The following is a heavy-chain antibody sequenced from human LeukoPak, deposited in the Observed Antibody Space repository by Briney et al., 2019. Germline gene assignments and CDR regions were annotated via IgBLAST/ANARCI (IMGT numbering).Heavy chain of an antibody. CDR2: MNPNSGNT. D-gene: IGHD3-10*01. J-gene: IGHJ5*02. Sequence: ASVKVSCKASGYTFTSYDINWVRQATGQGLEWMGWMNPNSGNTGYAQKFQGRVTMTRNTSISTAYMELSSLRPEDTAVYYCARKTMVRANWFDPWGQGTLVTVSS. CDR3: ARKTMVRANWFDP. V-gene: IGHV1-8*01. CDR1: GYTFTSYD.